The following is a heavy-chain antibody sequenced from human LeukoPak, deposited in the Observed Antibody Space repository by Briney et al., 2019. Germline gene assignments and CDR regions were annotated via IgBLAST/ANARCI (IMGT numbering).Heavy chain of an antibody. CDR2: INPNSGGT. CDR3: ARGGSSSWYSSGSY. V-gene: IGHV1-2*02. Sequence: ASVKVSCKASGYTFTGYYMHWVRQAPGQGLEWMGWINPNSGGTNYAQKFQGRVTMTRDTSISTAYMELSRLRSDDTAVYSCARGGSSSWYSSGSYWGQGTLVTVSS. CDR1: GYTFTGYY. J-gene: IGHJ4*02. D-gene: IGHD6-13*01.